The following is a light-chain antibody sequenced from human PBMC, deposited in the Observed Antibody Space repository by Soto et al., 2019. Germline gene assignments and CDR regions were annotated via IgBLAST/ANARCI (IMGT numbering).Light chain of an antibody. V-gene: IGKV3-20*01. CDR1: QSVSSSY. CDR3: QQYGSSPRFT. Sequence: IVLTQSPGTLSLSPGERATLSCRASQSVSSSYLAWYQQKPGQAPRLLIYGASSRATGIPDRFSGSGYGTDFTLTISRLEPEDFAVYYCQQYGSSPRFTFGPGTKVDIK. CDR2: GAS. J-gene: IGKJ3*01.